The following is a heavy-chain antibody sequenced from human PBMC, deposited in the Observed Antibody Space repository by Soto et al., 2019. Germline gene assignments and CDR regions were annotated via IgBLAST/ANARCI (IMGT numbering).Heavy chain of an antibody. V-gene: IGHV1-69*12. Sequence: QVQLVQSGAEVKKPGSSVKVSCKASGGTFSNYPISWVRQAPGQGLEWMGGFIPIFGTVNYAQKFQGRVTXTADQSXXTAYMELSSLRSEDTAVYYCARGNHRWLQLWYFDLWGRGTLVTVSS. J-gene: IGHJ2*01. CDR1: GGTFSNYP. CDR3: ARGNHRWLQLWYFDL. CDR2: FIPIFGTV. D-gene: IGHD5-12*01.